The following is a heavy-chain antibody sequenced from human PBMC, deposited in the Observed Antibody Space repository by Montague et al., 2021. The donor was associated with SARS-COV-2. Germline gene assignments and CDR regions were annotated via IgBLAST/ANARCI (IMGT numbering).Heavy chain of an antibody. J-gene: IGHJ4*02. CDR2: TNYSGST. CDR1: GDSMNNYY. CDR3: ARAPIYRSSWYAYFDY. Sequence: SETLSLTCTVSGDSMNNYYWSWIRQPPGKGLEWIGYTNYSGSTHYNPSXXSRVTLSKDTSKNQFSLRLTSVTAADTAMYFCARAPIYRSSWYAYFDYWGQGTLVTVSS. D-gene: IGHD6-13*01. V-gene: IGHV4-59*01.